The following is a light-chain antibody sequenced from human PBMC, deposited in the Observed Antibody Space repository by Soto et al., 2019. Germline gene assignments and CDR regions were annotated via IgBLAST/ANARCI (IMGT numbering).Light chain of an antibody. CDR1: QGINSW. Sequence: DIQMTQSPSSVSASVGDRVTMTCRASQGINSWLAWYQQKPGKAPKLLIYAASNLQSGVPSRFSGSGSGTDFTLTISSLQPEDFATYYCQQFSLYWAFGQGTKVDIK. J-gene: IGKJ1*01. CDR3: QQFSLYWA. CDR2: AAS. V-gene: IGKV1-12*01.